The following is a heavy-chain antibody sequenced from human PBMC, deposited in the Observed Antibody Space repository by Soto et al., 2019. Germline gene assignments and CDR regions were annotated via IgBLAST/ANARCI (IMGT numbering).Heavy chain of an antibody. V-gene: IGHV4-34*01. J-gene: IGHJ6*03. CDR1: GGSFSGYY. CDR2: INHSGST. D-gene: IGHD6-13*01. Sequence: SETLSLTCAVYGGSFSGYYWSWIRQPPGKGLEWIGEINHSGSTNYNPSLKSRDTISVDTSKNQISKKLSTMTAADTAVYYCASDRPIAAADTNQYYMDVWGKGTTVT. CDR3: ASDRPIAAADTNQYYMDV.